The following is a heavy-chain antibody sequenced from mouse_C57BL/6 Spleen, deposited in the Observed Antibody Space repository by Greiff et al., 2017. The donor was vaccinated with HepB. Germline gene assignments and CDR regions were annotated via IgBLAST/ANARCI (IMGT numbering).Heavy chain of an antibody. CDR1: GYTFTSYW. CDR3: ARYYYGRGDFDY. Sequence: QVQLQQPGAELVMPGASVKLSCKASGYTFTSYWMHWVKQRPGQGLEWIGEIDPSDSYTNYNQKFKGKSTLTVDKSSSTAYMQLSSLTSEDSAVYYCARYYYGRGDFDYWGQGTTLTVSS. V-gene: IGHV1-69*01. J-gene: IGHJ2*01. CDR2: IDPSDSYT. D-gene: IGHD1-1*01.